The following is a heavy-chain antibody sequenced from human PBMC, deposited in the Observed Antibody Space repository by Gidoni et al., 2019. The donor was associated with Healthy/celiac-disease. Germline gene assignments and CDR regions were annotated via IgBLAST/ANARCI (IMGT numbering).Heavy chain of an antibody. CDR1: GFTVSSNY. J-gene: IGHJ5*02. Sequence: EFQLVESGGGLIQPGGSLRLSCAASGFTVSSNYRSWVRQAPVKGMEWVSVIYSGGSTYYADYVKGRLTISRDNSKNTLYLQMNSMRAEDTAVYYCARAPVTWGQGTLVTVFS. D-gene: IGHD4-17*01. CDR2: IYSGGST. CDR3: ARAPVT. V-gene: IGHV3-53*01.